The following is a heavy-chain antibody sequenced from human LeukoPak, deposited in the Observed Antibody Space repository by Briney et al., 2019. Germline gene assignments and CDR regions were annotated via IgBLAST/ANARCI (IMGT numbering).Heavy chain of an antibody. CDR1: GGSISSYY. V-gene: IGHV4-59*01. CDR2: IYYSGST. Sequence: SETLSLTCTVSGGSISSYYWSWIRQPPGKGLEWIGYIYYSGSTNYNPSLKSRVTISVDTSKNQFSLKLGSVTAADTAVYYCARLPHDAFDIWGQGTMVTVSS. D-gene: IGHD1-14*01. J-gene: IGHJ3*02. CDR3: ARLPHDAFDI.